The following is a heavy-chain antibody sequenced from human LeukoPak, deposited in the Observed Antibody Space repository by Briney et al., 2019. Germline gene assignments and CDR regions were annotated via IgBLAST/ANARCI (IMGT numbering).Heavy chain of an antibody. Sequence: PSETLSLTCTVSGGSISSYYWSWIRQPPGKGLEWIEYIYYSGGTNYNPSLKSRVTISVDTSKNQFSLKLSSVTAADTAVYYCATLLSSSWSFDYWGQGTLVTVSS. J-gene: IGHJ4*02. V-gene: IGHV4-59*08. D-gene: IGHD6-13*01. CDR3: ATLLSSSWSFDY. CDR1: GGSISSYY. CDR2: IYYSGGT.